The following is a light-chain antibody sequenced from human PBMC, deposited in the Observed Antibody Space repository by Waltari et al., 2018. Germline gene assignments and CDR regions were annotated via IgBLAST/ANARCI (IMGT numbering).Light chain of an antibody. Sequence: SYELTQPPSVSVSPGKTATMTCSGVRLVDQYPCWYQQKPGQSPVLVISQGTRRPSGIPERFSGSTSGNTATLIISGAQAMDEADYYCQAWDSRTAYVLFGGGTKLTVL. V-gene: IGLV3-1*01. CDR3: QAWDSRTAYVL. CDR1: RLVDQY. J-gene: IGLJ2*01. CDR2: QGT.